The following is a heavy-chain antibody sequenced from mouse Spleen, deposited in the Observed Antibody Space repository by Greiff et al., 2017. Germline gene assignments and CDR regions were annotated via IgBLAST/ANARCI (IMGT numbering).Heavy chain of an antibody. D-gene: IGHD2-4*01. V-gene: IGHV5-9*04. CDR3: ASYDYGFDY. CDR2: ISSGGGNT. Sequence: EVKLVESGGGLVKLGGSLKLSCAASGFTFSSYAMSWVRQTPEKRLEWVATISSGGGNTYYPDSVKGRFTISRDNAKNTLYLQMSSLKSEDTAMYYCASYDYGFDYWGQGTTLTVSS. CDR1: GFTFSSYA. J-gene: IGHJ2*01.